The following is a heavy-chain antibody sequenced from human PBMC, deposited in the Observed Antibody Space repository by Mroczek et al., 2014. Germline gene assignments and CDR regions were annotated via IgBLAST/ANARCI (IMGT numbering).Heavy chain of an antibody. V-gene: IGHV3-30-3*01. CDR1: GFTFSSYA. CDR2: ISYDGSNK. J-gene: IGHJ3*02. Sequence: QVQLVQSGGGVVQPGRSLRLSCAASGFTFSSYAMHWVRQAPGKGLEWVAVISYDGSNKYYADSVKGRFTISRDNSKNTLYLQMNSLRAEDTAVYYCARDSYYTIFGDAFDIWGQGTMVTVSS. D-gene: IGHD3-3*01. CDR3: ARDSYYTIFGDAFDI.